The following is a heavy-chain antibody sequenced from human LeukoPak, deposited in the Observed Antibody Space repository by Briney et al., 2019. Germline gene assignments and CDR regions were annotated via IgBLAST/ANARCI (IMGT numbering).Heavy chain of an antibody. D-gene: IGHD4-23*01. J-gene: IGHJ4*02. CDR3: ARGDDYGGEFDY. V-gene: IGHV4-4*07. Sequence: SETLSLTCTVSGGSISSYYWSWIRQPAGKGLEWIGRIYTSGSTNYNPSLKSRVTMSVDTSKNQFSLELSSVTAADTAVYYCARGDDYGGEFDYWGQGTLVTVSS. CDR1: GGSISSYY. CDR2: IYTSGST.